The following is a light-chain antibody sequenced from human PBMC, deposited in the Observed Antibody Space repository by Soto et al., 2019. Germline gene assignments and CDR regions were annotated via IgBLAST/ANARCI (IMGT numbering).Light chain of an antibody. V-gene: IGLV2-23*01. CDR3: CSYARGSTYV. J-gene: IGLJ7*01. CDR2: EGS. CDR1: GSDVGGYNY. Sequence: QSALTQPRSVSGSPGQSVTISCTGTGSDVGGYNYVAWYQQHPDKVPKLMIYEGSKRPSGVSNRFSGSKSDNTASLTISGLQAEDEAHYYCCSYARGSTYVFGTGTQLTVL.